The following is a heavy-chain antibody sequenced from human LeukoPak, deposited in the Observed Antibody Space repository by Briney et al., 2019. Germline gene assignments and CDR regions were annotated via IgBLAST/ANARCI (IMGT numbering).Heavy chain of an antibody. CDR3: ARGPPNWGYDY. V-gene: IGHV1-8*01. J-gene: IGHJ4*02. D-gene: IGHD7-27*01. Sequence: ASVKVSCKASGYTFTSYDFNWVRQAPGQRPEWMGWMSPNSGDTGYAQKFQDRVTMTRNTSISTAYMELSSLRSDDTAVYYCARGPPNWGYDYWGPGTLVTVSS. CDR1: GYTFTSYD. CDR2: MSPNSGDT.